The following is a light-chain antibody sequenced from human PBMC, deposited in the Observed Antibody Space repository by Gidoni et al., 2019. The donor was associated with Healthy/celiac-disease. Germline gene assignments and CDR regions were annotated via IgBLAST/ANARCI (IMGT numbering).Light chain of an antibody. V-gene: IGKV3-20*01. CDR3: QQYGSSPPYT. CDR2: GAS. CDR1: QSVSSSY. J-gene: IGKJ2*01. Sequence: EIVLTQSPGTLSLSPGERATLSRRASQSVSSSYLAWYPQKPGQAPRLLIYGASSRATGIPDRFSGSGSGTDFTLTISRLEPGDFAVYYCQQYGSSPPYTFGQGTKLEIK.